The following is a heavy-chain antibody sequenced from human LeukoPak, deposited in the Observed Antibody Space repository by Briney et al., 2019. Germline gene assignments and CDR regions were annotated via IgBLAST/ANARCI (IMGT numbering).Heavy chain of an antibody. V-gene: IGHV3-21*01. J-gene: IGHJ4*02. CDR1: GFTFSSYS. D-gene: IGHD3-10*01. CDR2: ISSSSSYI. CDR3: ARAPGSATSLNFDY. Sequence: GGSLRPSCAASGFTFSSYSMNWVRQAPGKGLEWVSSISSSSSYIYYADSVKGRFTISRDNAKNSLYLQMNSLRAEDTAVYYCARAPGSATSLNFDYWGQGTLVTVSS.